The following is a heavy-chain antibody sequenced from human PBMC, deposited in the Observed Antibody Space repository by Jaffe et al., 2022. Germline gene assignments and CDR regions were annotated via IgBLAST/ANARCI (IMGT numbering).Heavy chain of an antibody. CDR1: GGSFSGYY. Sequence: QVQLQQWGAGLLKPSETLSLTCAVYGGSFSGYYWSWIRQPPGKGLEWIGEINHSGSTNYNPSLKSRVTISVDTSKNQFSLKLSSVTAADTAVYYCARVRGFLVPFYFDYWGQGTLVTVSS. V-gene: IGHV4-34*01. D-gene: IGHD3-3*01. J-gene: IGHJ4*02. CDR2: INHSGST. CDR3: ARVRGFLVPFYFDY.